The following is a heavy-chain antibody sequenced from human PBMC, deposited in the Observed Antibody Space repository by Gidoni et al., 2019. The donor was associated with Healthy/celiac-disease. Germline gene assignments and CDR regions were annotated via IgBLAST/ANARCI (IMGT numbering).Heavy chain of an antibody. CDR2: IYYSGST. Sequence: QVQLQESSPGLVTPSQTLSLTCTVSRGSISSGDYYWSSIRQPPGKGLEWIGYIYYSGSTYYNPSLKSRVTISVDTSKNQYSLKLSSVTAADTAVYYCARVATVTVDYWGQGTLVTVSS. J-gene: IGHJ4*02. D-gene: IGHD4-17*01. CDR1: RGSISSGDYY. CDR3: ARVATVTVDY. V-gene: IGHV4-30-4*01.